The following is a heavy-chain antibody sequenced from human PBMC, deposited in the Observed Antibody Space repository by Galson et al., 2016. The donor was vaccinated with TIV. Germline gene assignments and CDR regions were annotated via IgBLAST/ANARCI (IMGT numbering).Heavy chain of an antibody. CDR2: ISYDGTNK. Sequence: SLRLSCAASGFSFSRNAMHWVRQPPGRGLEWVAVISYDGTNKYYADSVKGRLTISRDISKNTLYLQMNSLRTEDTAVYYCATSTVGENIYYYGMDVWGQGTTVSVSS. CDR3: ATSTVGENIYYYGMDV. V-gene: IGHV3-30-3*01. CDR1: GFSFSRNA. D-gene: IGHD1-26*01. J-gene: IGHJ6*02.